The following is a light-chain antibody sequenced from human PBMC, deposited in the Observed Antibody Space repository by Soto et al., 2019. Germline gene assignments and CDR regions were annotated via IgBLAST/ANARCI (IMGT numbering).Light chain of an antibody. CDR1: SSDVGAYNF. J-gene: IGLJ2*01. Sequence: QSVLTQPASVSGSPGQSITISCTGTSSDVGAYNFVSWYQQRPGKAPRLMIYEVTNRPSGVSDRFSGSKSGSTASLTISGLQAEDEADYYCSSFTSSTSLLLFGGGTQLTVL. V-gene: IGLV2-14*01. CDR3: SSFTSSTSLLL. CDR2: EVT.